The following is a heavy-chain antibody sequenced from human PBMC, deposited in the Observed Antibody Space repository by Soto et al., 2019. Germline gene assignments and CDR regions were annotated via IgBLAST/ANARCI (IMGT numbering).Heavy chain of an antibody. Sequence: QVQLQESGPGLVKPSETLSLTCTVSGGSLISSSYYWGWIRQPPGKGLEWIGNIYNSRATYYNPSLKSRVTISADTSRNQFSLKLSSVTVADTAVYYCASPVDNGANSGHAFDVWGQGTLVSVSS. V-gene: IGHV4-39*01. CDR3: ASPVDNGANSGHAFDV. J-gene: IGHJ3*01. D-gene: IGHD4-17*01. CDR1: GGSLISSSYY. CDR2: IYNSRAT.